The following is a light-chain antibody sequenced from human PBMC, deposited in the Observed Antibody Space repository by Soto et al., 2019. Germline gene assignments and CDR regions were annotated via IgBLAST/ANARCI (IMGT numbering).Light chain of an antibody. CDR1: QTIGYNY. J-gene: IGKJ1*01. CDR2: DAS. CDR3: QQCAYSPRT. Sequence: EIVLTQSPDTLSLSPGERATISCRASQTIGYNYLAWYQQKPGQAPRLLIYDASRRATGIPDRFTGSGSGADFALTISRLEPEDFAVYYCQQCAYSPRTFGQGTKVEVK. V-gene: IGKV3-20*01.